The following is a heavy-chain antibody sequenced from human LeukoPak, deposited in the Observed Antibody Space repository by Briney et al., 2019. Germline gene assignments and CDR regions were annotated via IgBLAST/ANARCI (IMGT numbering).Heavy chain of an antibody. CDR3: ARVSGSSWAHYYYYGMDV. CDR1: GGSISSYY. CDR2: IYYSGST. J-gene: IGHJ6*02. D-gene: IGHD6-13*01. V-gene: IGHV4-59*01. Sequence: SETLSLTCTVSGGSISSYYWSWIRQPPGKGLEWIGYIYYSGSTNYNPSLKSRVTISVDTSKNQFSLKLSSVTAADTAVYYCARVSGSSWAHYYYYGMDVWGQGTTVTASS.